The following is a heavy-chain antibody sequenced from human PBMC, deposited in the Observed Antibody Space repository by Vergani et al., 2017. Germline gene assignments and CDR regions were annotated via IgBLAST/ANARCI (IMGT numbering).Heavy chain of an antibody. J-gene: IGHJ4*02. D-gene: IGHD3-10*01. V-gene: IGHV3-23*01. CDR2: ISGSGVSA. Sequence: EVQLLESGGGLVQPGGSLRLTCAASEFTFSNYAMNWVRPAPGKGLEWVSGISGSGVSAYYTDSVKGRFTISRDNSKNMLFLQMNNLRTDDTAIYYCAKQYFVSGNYLFDYWGQGTLVTVSS. CDR1: EFTFSNYA. CDR3: AKQYFVSGNYLFDY.